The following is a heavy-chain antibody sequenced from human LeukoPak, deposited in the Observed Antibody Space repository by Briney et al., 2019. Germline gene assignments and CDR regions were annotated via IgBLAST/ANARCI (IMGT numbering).Heavy chain of an antibody. CDR1: GYRFTSYW. V-gene: IGHV5-51*01. CDR3: ARQPNYYDTRGYLSHAFDV. J-gene: IGHJ3*01. D-gene: IGHD3-22*01. CDR2: IYPGGSDT. Sequence: GEALKISGKGSGYRFTSYWSGWVRQMSRKGREWMGIIYPGGSDTRYSAAFQGQVIISADESISTAYLQWSSLKASDTAMYYCARQPNYYDTRGYLSHAFDVWGQGTMVTVSS.